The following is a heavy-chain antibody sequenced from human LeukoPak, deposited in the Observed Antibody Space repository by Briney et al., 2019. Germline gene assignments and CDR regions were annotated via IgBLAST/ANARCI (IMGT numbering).Heavy chain of an antibody. CDR1: GFTFSSYE. CDR3: ARATNWGYAFDI. CDR2: TSSSGSTI. V-gene: IGHV3-48*03. Sequence: GGSLRLSCAPSGFTFSSYEMNWVRQAPGEGMEWVSYTSSSGSTICYADSVKGRFTISRDNAKNSLYLQMNSLRAEDTAVYYCARATNWGYAFDIWGQGTVVTVSS. J-gene: IGHJ3*02. D-gene: IGHD7-27*01.